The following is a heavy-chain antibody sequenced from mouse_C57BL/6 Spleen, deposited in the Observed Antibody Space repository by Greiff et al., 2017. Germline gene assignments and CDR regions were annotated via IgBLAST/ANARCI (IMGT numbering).Heavy chain of an antibody. CDR1: GYSITSGYY. Sequence: EVQLQESGPGLVKPSQSLSLTCSVTGYSITSGYYWNWIRQFPGKKLEWMGYISYDGSNNYNPSLKNRISITRDTSKNQFFLKLNSVTTEDTATYYCARDGSIYDDGFPWFAYWGQGTLVTVSA. D-gene: IGHD2-3*01. V-gene: IGHV3-6*01. CDR3: ARDGSIYDDGFPWFAY. CDR2: ISYDGSN. J-gene: IGHJ3*01.